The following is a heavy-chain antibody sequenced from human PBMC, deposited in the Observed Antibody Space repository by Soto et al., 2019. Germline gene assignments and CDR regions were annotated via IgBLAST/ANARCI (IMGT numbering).Heavy chain of an antibody. J-gene: IGHJ5*02. V-gene: IGHV3-21*01. CDR2: ISSSSSYI. D-gene: IGHD1-26*01. CDR3: AKQLGATGWFDP. Sequence: GSLRLSCAASGFTFSSYSTNWVRQAPGKGLEWVSSISSSSSYIYYADSVKGRFTISRDNAKNSLYLQMNSLRAEDTAVYYCAKQLGATGWFDPWGQGTLVTVSS. CDR1: GFTFSSYS.